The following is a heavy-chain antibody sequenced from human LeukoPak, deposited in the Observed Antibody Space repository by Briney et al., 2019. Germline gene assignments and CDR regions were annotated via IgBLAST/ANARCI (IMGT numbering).Heavy chain of an antibody. CDR1: GFTFNSYS. J-gene: IGHJ4*02. CDR3: AKRHADLRLGGVIPQIPTSPFDY. V-gene: IGHV3-23*01. D-gene: IGHD3-16*01. CDR2: ISSSGGST. Sequence: GGSLRLSCAASGFTFNSYSITWVRQAPGKGLEWVSGISSSGGSTYYADSVKGRFTISRDNSRNPLYLQMNSLRAEDTAVYYCAKRHADLRLGGVIPQIPTSPFDYWGQGTLVTVSS.